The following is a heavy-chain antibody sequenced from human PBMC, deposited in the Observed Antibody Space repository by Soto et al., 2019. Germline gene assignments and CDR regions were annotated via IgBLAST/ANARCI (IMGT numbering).Heavy chain of an antibody. D-gene: IGHD3-10*01. CDR3: AAELGFGKLSVV. Sequence: QVQVVQSGVEVRRPGSSVKVSCKASGDTFKNCVISWVRQAPGQGLEWMGGIIPLFGTTDFAQRFQGRLTITTYESTTTAYMELSMLRSEDTATYYCAAELGFGKLSVVWGQGTTVIVSS. V-gene: IGHV1-69*01. J-gene: IGHJ6*02. CDR2: IIPLFGTT. CDR1: GDTFKNCV.